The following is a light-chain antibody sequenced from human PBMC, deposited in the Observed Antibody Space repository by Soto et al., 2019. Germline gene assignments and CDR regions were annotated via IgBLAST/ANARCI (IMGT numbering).Light chain of an antibody. Sequence: EIVLTQSPGTLSLSPGERATLSCRASQSVSSSYLAWYQQKPGQAPRLLIYGASSRATGIPDRFSGSGSGTDFTLIISRLEPGDFAVYYCQQYDSSPLTFGGGTKVEIK. CDR1: QSVSSSY. J-gene: IGKJ4*01. CDR2: GAS. V-gene: IGKV3-20*01. CDR3: QQYDSSPLT.